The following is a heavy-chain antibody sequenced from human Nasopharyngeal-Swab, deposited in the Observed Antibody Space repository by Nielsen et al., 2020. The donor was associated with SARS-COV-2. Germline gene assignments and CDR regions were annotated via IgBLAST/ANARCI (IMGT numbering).Heavy chain of an antibody. CDR1: GFTFSSYS. V-gene: IGHV3-21*01. CDR3: ARDPGIAAAGTFDY. D-gene: IGHD6-13*01. Sequence: GGSLRLSCAASGFTFSSYSMNWVRQAPGKGLEWVPSISSSSSYIYYADSVKGRFTISRDNAKNSLYLQMNSLRAEDTAVYYCARDPGIAAAGTFDYWGQGTLVTVSS. CDR2: ISSSSSYI. J-gene: IGHJ4*02.